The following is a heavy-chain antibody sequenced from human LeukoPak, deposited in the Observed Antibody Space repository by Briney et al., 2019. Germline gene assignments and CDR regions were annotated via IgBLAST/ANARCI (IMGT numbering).Heavy chain of an antibody. CDR1: GGSFSGYY. Sequence: PSETLSLTCAVYGGSFSGYYWSWVRQPPGKGLEWIGEISHSRGTNYNPSLKSRVTISVDTSKNQFSLKLSSVTAADTAVYYCARDSYFDWSYYFDYWGQGTLVTVSS. J-gene: IGHJ4*02. CDR2: ISHSRGT. D-gene: IGHD3-9*01. CDR3: ARDSYFDWSYYFDY. V-gene: IGHV4-34*01.